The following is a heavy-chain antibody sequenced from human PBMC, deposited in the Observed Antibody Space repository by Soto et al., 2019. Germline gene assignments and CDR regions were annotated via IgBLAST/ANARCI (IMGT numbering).Heavy chain of an antibody. Sequence: EVQLVESGGGLVKPGGSLRLSCAASGFTFSSYSRNWVRQAPGKGLEWVSSISSSSSYIYYADSVKGRFTIPRDNAENSLYLKMNSLRAEDTAVYYCAREGVQHGSGPYYYYGMDVWGQGTTVTVSS. CDR3: AREGVQHGSGPYYYYGMDV. CDR2: ISSSSSYI. V-gene: IGHV3-21*01. CDR1: GFTFSSYS. D-gene: IGHD3-10*01. J-gene: IGHJ6*02.